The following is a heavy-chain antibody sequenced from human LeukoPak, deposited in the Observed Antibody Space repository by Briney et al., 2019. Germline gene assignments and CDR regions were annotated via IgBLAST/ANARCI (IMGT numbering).Heavy chain of an antibody. D-gene: IGHD3-22*01. Sequence: SETLSLTCAVYGGSFSGYYWSWIRQPPGEGLEWIGEINHSGSTNYNPSLKSRVTISVDTSKNQFSLKLSSVTAADTAVYYCARVIVTPDSSGYYVGFRGAFDIWGQGTMVTVSS. CDR3: ARVIVTPDSSGYYVGFRGAFDI. J-gene: IGHJ3*02. CDR2: INHSGST. CDR1: GGSFSGYY. V-gene: IGHV4-34*01.